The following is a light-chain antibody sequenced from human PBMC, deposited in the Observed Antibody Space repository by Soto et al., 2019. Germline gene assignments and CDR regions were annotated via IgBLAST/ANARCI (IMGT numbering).Light chain of an antibody. CDR2: EVS. CDR3: SSYTGSTTVV. Sequence: QSALTQPASVSGSPGQSITISCTGTNSDVGAFEYVSWYQKHPGKAPKILIYEVSNRPSGVSNRFSGSKSGNTASLTISGLQAEYEADYYYSSYTGSTTVVFGGGTKLTVL. V-gene: IGLV2-14*01. CDR1: NSDVGAFEY. J-gene: IGLJ2*01.